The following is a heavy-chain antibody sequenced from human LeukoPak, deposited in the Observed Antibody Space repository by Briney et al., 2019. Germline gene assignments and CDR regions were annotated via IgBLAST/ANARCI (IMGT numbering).Heavy chain of an antibody. CDR3: ARGIAAAAVTKFDY. CDR1: GYSFTNYW. J-gene: IGHJ4*02. Sequence: GESLKISCKGSGYSFTNYWIGWVRQMPGKGLEWMGIIYPGDSDTRYNPSFQGQVTISADKSISTAYLQWSSLKASDPAIYYCARGIAAAAVTKFDYWGQGTLATVSS. V-gene: IGHV5-51*01. CDR2: IYPGDSDT. D-gene: IGHD6-13*01.